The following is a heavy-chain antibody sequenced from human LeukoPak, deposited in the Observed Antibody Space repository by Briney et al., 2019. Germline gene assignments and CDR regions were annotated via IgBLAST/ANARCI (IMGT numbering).Heavy chain of an antibody. CDR1: GGSFSGYY. V-gene: IGHV4-34*01. D-gene: IGHD5-18*01. Sequence: PSETLSLTCAVYGGSFSGYYWSWIRQPPGKGLEWIGEINHSGSTYYNPSLKSRVTISVDTSKNQFSLKLSSVTAADTAVYYCALAGQVGSYGDYWGQGTLVTVSS. CDR3: ALAGQVGSYGDY. CDR2: INHSGST. J-gene: IGHJ4*02.